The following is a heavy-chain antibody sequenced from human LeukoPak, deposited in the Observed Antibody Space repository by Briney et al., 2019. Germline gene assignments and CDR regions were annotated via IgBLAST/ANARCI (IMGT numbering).Heavy chain of an antibody. CDR2: ISSSSSII. D-gene: IGHD6-19*01. CDR3: ARTVIAVAANWFDP. J-gene: IGHJ5*02. Sequence: PGGSLRLSCAASGLTFSSDSMNWVRQAPGKGLEWVSYISSSSSIISYADSVKSRFTISRDNAKNSLYLQMNSLRDEDTAVYYCARTVIAVAANWFDPWGQGTLVTVSS. V-gene: IGHV3-48*02. CDR1: GLTFSSDS.